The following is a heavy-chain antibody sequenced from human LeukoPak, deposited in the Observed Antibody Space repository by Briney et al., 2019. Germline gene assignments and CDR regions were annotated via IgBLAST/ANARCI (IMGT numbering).Heavy chain of an antibody. CDR2: ISGSGGSI. J-gene: IGHJ4*02. CDR1: GFTFSSYA. CDR3: ASLRSGSYYNDADY. Sequence: GGSLRLSCAASGFTFSSYAMSWVRQAPGKGLEWVSAISGSGGSIYYADSVKGRFTISRDNSKNTLYLQMNSLRAEDTAVYYCASLRSGSYYNDADYWGQGTLVTVSS. D-gene: IGHD3-10*01. V-gene: IGHV3-23*01.